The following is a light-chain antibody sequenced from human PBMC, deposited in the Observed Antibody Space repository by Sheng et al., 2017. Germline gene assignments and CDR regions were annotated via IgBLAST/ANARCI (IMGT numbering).Light chain of an antibody. CDR3: QQRFDWHPLT. CDR2: DAS. Sequence: IVLTQSPATLSLSPGNRATLSCRSSVDINVYLAWYQQKPGQAPRLLMYDASHRATGIPARFIGSGSGTDFTLSISSLDPEDFGVYYCQQRFDWHPLTFGGGTKV. CDR1: VDINVY. V-gene: IGKV3-11*01. J-gene: IGKJ4*01.